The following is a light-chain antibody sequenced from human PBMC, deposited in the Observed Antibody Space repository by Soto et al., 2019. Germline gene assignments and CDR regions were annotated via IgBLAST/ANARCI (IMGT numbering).Light chain of an antibody. V-gene: IGLV2-14*01. CDR1: SSDVGGYNH. Sequence: QSALTQPASVSGSPGQSITLSCTGTSSDVGGYNHVSWYQIHPGKAPKLIIYEVTSRPSGVSYRFSGSKSGNSASLTISGLQAEDEADYYCSSYASSSSYVFGGGTKVTVL. CDR3: SSYASSSSYV. CDR2: EVT. J-gene: IGLJ1*01.